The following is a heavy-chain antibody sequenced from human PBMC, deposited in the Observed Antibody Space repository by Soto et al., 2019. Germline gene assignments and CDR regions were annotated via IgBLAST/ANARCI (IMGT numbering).Heavy chain of an antibody. CDR2: IYYSGST. J-gene: IGHJ4*02. CDR3: ARDDKYDTSGIEY. CDR1: GGSISSGGYS. V-gene: IGHV4-30-2*05. D-gene: IGHD3-22*01. Sequence: SETLSLTCGVPGGSISSGGYSWSWIRMPPGKGLEWIGYIYYSGSTYYNPSLKSRVTISVDRSKNQFSLRLSSVTAADTAVYYCARDDKYDTSGIEYCGQGTLVTVSS.